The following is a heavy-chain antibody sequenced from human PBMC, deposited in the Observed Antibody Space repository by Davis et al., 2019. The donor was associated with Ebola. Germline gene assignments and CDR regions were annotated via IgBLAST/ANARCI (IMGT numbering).Heavy chain of an antibody. V-gene: IGHV3-23*03. CDR2: IYSGGST. J-gene: IGHJ4*02. CDR3: AKRGERQWLPLDY. D-gene: IGHD6-19*01. CDR1: GFTFSRYW. Sequence: GGSLRLSCVASGFTFSRYWMSWVRQAPGKGLEWVSVIYSGGSTYYADSVKGRFTISRDNSKNTLYLQMKSLRAEDTAVYYCAKRGERQWLPLDYWGQGTLVTVSS.